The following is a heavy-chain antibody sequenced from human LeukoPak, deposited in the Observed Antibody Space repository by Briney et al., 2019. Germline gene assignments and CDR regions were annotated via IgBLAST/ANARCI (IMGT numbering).Heavy chain of an antibody. Sequence: SETLSLTCTVSGGSIRSDHWSWIRQPPGKGLEFIGYIYFSGSTSYNPPLKSRVTISVDSSKTQFSLTLRSVTAADTAVYYCARAHDYGDYKKWFDPWGQGTLVTVSS. CDR3: ARAHDYGDYKKWFDP. CDR1: GGSIRSDH. CDR2: IYFSGST. V-gene: IGHV4-59*01. D-gene: IGHD4-17*01. J-gene: IGHJ5*02.